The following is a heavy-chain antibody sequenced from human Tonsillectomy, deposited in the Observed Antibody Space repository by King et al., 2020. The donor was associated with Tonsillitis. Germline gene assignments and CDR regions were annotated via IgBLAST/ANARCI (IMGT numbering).Heavy chain of an antibody. CDR1: GFSLSTSGVG. J-gene: IGHJ5*02. D-gene: IGHD3-16*01. V-gene: IGHV2-5*02. CDR3: AHKQMRPGTGGGMRWFDP. Sequence: ITLKESGPTLVKPTQTLTLTCTFSGFSLSTSGVGVGWIRQPPGKALEWLALIYWDDDKRYSPSLKSRLTITKDTSKNQVVLTMTNMDPVDTATYYCAHKQMRPGTGGGMRWFDPWGQGTLVTVSS. CDR2: IYWDDDK.